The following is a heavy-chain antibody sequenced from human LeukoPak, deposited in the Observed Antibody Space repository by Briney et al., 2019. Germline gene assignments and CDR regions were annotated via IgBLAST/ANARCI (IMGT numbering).Heavy chain of an antibody. V-gene: IGHV3-23*01. Sequence: PGGSLRLSCAASGFTFSSYAMSWVRQAPGKGLEWVSAISGSGGSTYYADSVKGRFTISRDNSKNTLYLQMNSLRAEDTAVYYCANDLNYDFPSPHFDYWGQGTLVTVSS. CDR1: GFTFSSYA. CDR2: ISGSGGST. CDR3: ANDLNYDFPSPHFDY. J-gene: IGHJ4*02. D-gene: IGHD3-3*01.